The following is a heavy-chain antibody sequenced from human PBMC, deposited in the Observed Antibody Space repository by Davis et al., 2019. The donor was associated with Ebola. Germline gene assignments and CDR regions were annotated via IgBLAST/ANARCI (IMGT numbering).Heavy chain of an antibody. J-gene: IGHJ6*03. CDR1: GYSFTSYW. Sequence: PGGSLRLSCKGSGYSFTSYWISWVRQMPGKGLEWMGRIDPSDSYTNYSPSFQGHVTISADKSISTAYLQWSSLKASDTAMYYCAEEHTVTTPLGYYYYYMDVWGKGTTVTVSS. D-gene: IGHD4-17*01. CDR3: AEEHTVTTPLGYYYYYMDV. CDR2: IDPSDSYT. V-gene: IGHV5-10-1*01.